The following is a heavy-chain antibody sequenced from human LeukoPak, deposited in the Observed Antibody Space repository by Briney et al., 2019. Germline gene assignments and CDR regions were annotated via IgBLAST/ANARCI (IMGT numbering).Heavy chain of an antibody. J-gene: IGHJ4*02. D-gene: IGHD1-26*01. V-gene: IGHV3-7*01. CDR3: ARWDSGNYYGIGD. Sequence: GALRLSCSVSGFSLSMYWMAWVRQAPGTGLEWLANIKQDGSEEYYADSVKGRFTISRDNARNSLYLQMNSLRAEDTALYYCARWDSGNYYGIGDWGQGTLVTVSS. CDR1: GFSLSMYW. CDR2: IKQDGSEE.